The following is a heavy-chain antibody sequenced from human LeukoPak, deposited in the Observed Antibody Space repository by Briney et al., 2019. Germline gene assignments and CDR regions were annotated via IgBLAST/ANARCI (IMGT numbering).Heavy chain of an antibody. Sequence: PGGSLRLSCAASGFTFSSYGMHWVRQAPGKGLEWVAVIWYDGSNKYYADSVKGRFTISRDNSKNTLYLQMNSLRAEDTAVYYCARGGNIGYNYNAFDIWGQGTVVTVSS. CDR1: GFTFSSYG. J-gene: IGHJ3*02. V-gene: IGHV3-33*01. CDR2: IWYDGSNK. D-gene: IGHD3-22*01. CDR3: ARGGNIGYNYNAFDI.